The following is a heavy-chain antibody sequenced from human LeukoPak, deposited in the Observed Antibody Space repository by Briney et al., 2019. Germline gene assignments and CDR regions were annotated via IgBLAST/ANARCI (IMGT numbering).Heavy chain of an antibody. J-gene: IGHJ4*02. CDR1: GFTFSNYG. V-gene: IGHV3-30*18. CDR3: AKDHVFMITFGGVIDY. CDR2: ISYDGSNK. Sequence: GGSLRLSCAASGFTFSNYGIHWVRQAPGKGLEWVAGISYDGSNKYYADSVKGRFTISRDKSKSTLYLQMNSLKAEDTAVYYCAKDHVFMITFGGVIDYWGQGTLVTVSS. D-gene: IGHD3-16*01.